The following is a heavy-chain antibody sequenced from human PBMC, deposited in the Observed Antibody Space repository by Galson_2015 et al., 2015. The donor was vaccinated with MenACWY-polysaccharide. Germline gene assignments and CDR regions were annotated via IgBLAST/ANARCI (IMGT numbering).Heavy chain of an antibody. CDR3: ARDSRQIAVGDWFDP. CDR2: I. Sequence: IYYADSVKGRLTISRDNANNSLSLQMNSLRAEDTAVYYCARDSRQIAVGDWFDPWGQGTLVTVSS. J-gene: IGHJ5*02. D-gene: IGHD6-19*01. V-gene: IGHV3-21*01.